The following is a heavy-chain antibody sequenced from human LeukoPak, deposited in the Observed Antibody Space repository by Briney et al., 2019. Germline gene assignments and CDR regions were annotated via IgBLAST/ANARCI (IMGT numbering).Heavy chain of an antibody. Sequence: PGGSLRLSCAASGFTFSSYAMSWVRQAPGKGLEWVATIGKNQYYADSVKGRFTIPKDNSKNMMYLQMDSLGVDDTAIYYCAKGSNGDYDNWGQGTLVTVSS. V-gene: IGHV3-23*01. D-gene: IGHD4-17*01. CDR1: GFTFSSYA. CDR3: AKGSNGDYDN. J-gene: IGHJ4*02. CDR2: IGKNQ.